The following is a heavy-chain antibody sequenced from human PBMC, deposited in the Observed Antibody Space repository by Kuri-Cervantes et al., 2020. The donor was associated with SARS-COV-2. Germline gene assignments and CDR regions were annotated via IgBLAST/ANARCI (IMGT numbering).Heavy chain of an antibody. V-gene: IGHV1-69*13. CDR3: ARAGVAAAGQDYYYYYGMDV. D-gene: IGHD6-13*01. CDR1: GGTLNTYG. Sequence: SVKVSCKFSGGTLNTYGISWVRQAPGHGLEWMGGIKPIFYTANYAQKFQGRVTIAADASTSTAYMELSSLRSEDTAVYYCARAGVAAAGQDYYYYYGMDVWGQGTTVTVSS. CDR2: IKPIFYTA. J-gene: IGHJ6*02.